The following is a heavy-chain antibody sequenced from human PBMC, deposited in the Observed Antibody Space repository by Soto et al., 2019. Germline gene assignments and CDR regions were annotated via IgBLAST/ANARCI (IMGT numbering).Heavy chain of an antibody. D-gene: IGHD1-1*01. V-gene: IGHV3-30-3*01. Sequence: GGSLRLSCVASGFSFDTYGIHWVRQAPGKGLQWVALISYEGSNTYYADSVRGRVTISRDNSKNTLYLQMNTLRPEDTGVYYCARVTPGNNLYYFSGLDFWGQGTSVTVSS. CDR3: ARVTPGNNLYYFSGLDF. J-gene: IGHJ6*02. CDR2: ISYEGSNT. CDR1: GFSFDTYG.